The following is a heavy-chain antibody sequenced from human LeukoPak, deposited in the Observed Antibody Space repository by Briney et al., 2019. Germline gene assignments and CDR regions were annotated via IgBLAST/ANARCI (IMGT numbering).Heavy chain of an antibody. CDR3: ARLRYDFVWGSYDY. Sequence: PGGSLRLSCAASGLTFSSYWMHWVRQAPGKGLVWVSRINSDGSTTTYADSVKGRFTISRDNAKNTLYLQMNSLRAEDTAVYYCARLRYDFVWGSYDYWGQGTLVTVSS. CDR2: INSDGSTT. D-gene: IGHD3-16*01. CDR1: GLTFSSYW. J-gene: IGHJ4*02. V-gene: IGHV3-74*01.